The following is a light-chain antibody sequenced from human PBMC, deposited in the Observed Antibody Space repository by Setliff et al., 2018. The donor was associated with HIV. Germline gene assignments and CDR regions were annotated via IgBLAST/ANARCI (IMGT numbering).Light chain of an antibody. CDR2: DVI. CDR1: SSDVGGYYS. CDR3: SSYTTSSTLYV. J-gene: IGLJ1*01. Sequence: QSVLTQPASVSGSPGQSITISCTGISSDVGGYYSVSWYQQHPGKAPKLMIYDVINRPSGVSNRFSGSRPGNTASLTISGLQVEDEADYYCSSYTTSSTLYVFGPGTKVTVL. V-gene: IGLV2-14*03.